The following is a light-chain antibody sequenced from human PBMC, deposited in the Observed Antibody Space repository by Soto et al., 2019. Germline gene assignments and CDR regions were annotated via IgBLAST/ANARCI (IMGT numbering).Light chain of an antibody. CDR1: SSDIGAYDY. J-gene: IGLJ1*01. CDR3: CSYVGSTNYFV. CDR2: EGT. Sequence: QSAQTHPASLSWSPGHVITISCTGTSSDIGAYDYVSWFQQHPGKAPKLMIYEGTYRPSGVSYRFSGSKSGNTASLTISGLQAGDEPDYYCCSYVGSTNYFVFGPGTKVTVL. V-gene: IGLV2-23*01.